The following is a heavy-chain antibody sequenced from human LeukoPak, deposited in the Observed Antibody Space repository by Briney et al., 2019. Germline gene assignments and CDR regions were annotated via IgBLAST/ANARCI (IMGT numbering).Heavy chain of an antibody. CDR3: ARDTTRGGYFQS. V-gene: IGHV4-59*12. CDR1: GGSISSYY. Sequence: SETLSLTCTVSGGSISSYYWSWIRQPPGKGLEWIGYIYYSGSTNYNPSLKSRVTLSVDTSKNQFSLNLISVIAADTAVYYCARDTTRGGYFQSWGQGTLVTVSS. CDR2: IYYSGST. D-gene: IGHD1-26*01. J-gene: IGHJ1*01.